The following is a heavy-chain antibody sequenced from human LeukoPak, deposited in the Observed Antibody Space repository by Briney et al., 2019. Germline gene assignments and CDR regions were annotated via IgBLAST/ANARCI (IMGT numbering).Heavy chain of an antibody. J-gene: IGHJ6*03. CDR2: ISGSGGSP. CDR1: GFTFSSYT. V-gene: IGHV3-23*01. D-gene: IGHD6-13*01. CDR3: ARGGRGSSWPNYYYYYYMDV. Sequence: GGSLRLSCAASGFTFSSYTMSWVRQAPGKGLEWVSSISGSGGSPYYADSVKGRFTISRDNAKNSLYLQMNSLRAEDTAVYYCARGGRGSSWPNYYYYYYMDVWGKGTTVTISS.